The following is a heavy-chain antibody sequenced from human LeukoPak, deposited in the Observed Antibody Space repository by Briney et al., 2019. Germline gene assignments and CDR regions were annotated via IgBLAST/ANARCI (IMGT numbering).Heavy chain of an antibody. CDR2: IDYSGST. Sequence: SETLSLTCTVSGGSISSSYWNWIRQPPGKGLEWIGYIDYSGSTNYNASLKSRVTISVDTSKNQFSLKLSSVTAADTAVYYCARGYCSGGSCYSVPDYWGQGTLVTVSS. CDR1: GGSISSSY. V-gene: IGHV4-59*12. D-gene: IGHD2-15*01. CDR3: ARGYCSGGSCYSVPDY. J-gene: IGHJ4*02.